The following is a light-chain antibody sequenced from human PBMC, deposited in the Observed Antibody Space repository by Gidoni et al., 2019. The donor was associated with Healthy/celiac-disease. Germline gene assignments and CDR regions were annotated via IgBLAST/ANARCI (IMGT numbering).Light chain of an antibody. CDR3: QQYGSSPMYT. CDR1: QSVSSSY. CDR2: GAS. J-gene: IGKJ2*01. V-gene: IGKV3-20*01. Sequence: EIVLTQSPGTLFLSPGERATLSCRASQSVSSSYLAWYQQKPGQAPRLLIYGASSRATGIPDRFSGSGSGTDFTLTISRLEPEDFAVYYCQQYGSSPMYTFXQXTKLEIK.